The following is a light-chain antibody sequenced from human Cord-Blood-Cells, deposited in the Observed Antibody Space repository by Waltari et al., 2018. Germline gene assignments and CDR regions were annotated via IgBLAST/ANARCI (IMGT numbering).Light chain of an antibody. CDR3: KQRSNWPPFT. J-gene: IGKJ3*01. V-gene: IGKV3-11*01. CDR2: DAS. CDR1: QSVSSY. Sequence: EIVLTQSPATLSLSPGERATLSCRASQSVSSYLAWYQQKPGQGPRLLIYDASNRATGIPARFSGSGSGTDFTLTISSLEPEDFAVYYCKQRSNWPPFTFGPGTKVDIK.